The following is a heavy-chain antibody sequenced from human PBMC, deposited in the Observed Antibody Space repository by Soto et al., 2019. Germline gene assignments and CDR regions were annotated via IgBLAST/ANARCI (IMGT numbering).Heavy chain of an antibody. D-gene: IGHD6-19*01. CDR1: GGSIRTSRYY. CDR3: ARPGYSSGDIDY. J-gene: IGHJ4*02. V-gene: IGHV4-39*01. Sequence: QLQLQESGPGLVKPSETLSLTCTVSGGSIRTSRYYWGWIRQPPGKGLEWIGNIYYSGSTYYNPSLKSRVTISVDTSKNLFSLNLSSATAADTAVYYCARPGYSSGDIDYWGQGTLVTVSS. CDR2: IYYSGST.